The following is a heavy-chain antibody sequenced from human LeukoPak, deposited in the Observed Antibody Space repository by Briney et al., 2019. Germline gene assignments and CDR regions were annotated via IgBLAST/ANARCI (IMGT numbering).Heavy chain of an antibody. Sequence: SETLSLTCTVSGGSISSYYWSWIRQPPGKGLEWIGYIYYSGSTNYNPSLKSRVTISVDTSKNQFSLKLSSVTAADTAVYYCARGLLSYSSSWYPDAFDIWGQGTMVTVSS. J-gene: IGHJ3*02. CDR2: IYYSGST. D-gene: IGHD6-13*01. CDR3: ARGLLSYSSSWYPDAFDI. V-gene: IGHV4-59*12. CDR1: GGSISSYY.